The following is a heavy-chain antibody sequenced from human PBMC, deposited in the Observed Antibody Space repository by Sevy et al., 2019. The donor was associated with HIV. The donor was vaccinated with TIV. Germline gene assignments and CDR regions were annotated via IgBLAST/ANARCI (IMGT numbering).Heavy chain of an antibody. D-gene: IGHD3-10*01. CDR3: ARFKYYGSESLYYFDY. CDR1: GGTFSDYA. V-gene: IGHV1-69*06. J-gene: IGHJ4*02. CDR2: IIPIFGST. Sequence: ASVKVSCKASGGTFSDYAISWVRQAPGQGLEWMGGIIPIFGSTNYAQKFQGRVTITADKSTSTVYMELSSLRSGDSALYYCARFKYYGSESLYYFDYWGQGTLVTVSS.